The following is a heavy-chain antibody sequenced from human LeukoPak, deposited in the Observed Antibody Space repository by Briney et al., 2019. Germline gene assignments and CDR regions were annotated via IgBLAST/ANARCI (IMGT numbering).Heavy chain of an antibody. CDR1: GGLSSNYF. CDR3: ARVDGVTGY. CDR2: INHSGST. V-gene: IGHV4-34*01. D-gene: IGHD4-17*01. J-gene: IGHJ4*02. Sequence: PSETLSLTCAVSGGLSSNYFWTWLRQSPGKGLEWLGEINHSGSTHYTPSLKSRVTRSEDTSKNQFSLGLTSVTAAYTAVYYCARVDGVTGYWGQGTLVTVSS.